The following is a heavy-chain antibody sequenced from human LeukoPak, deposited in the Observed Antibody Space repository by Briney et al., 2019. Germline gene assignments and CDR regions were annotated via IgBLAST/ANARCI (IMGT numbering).Heavy chain of an antibody. CDR2: ISAYNGNT. V-gene: IGHV1-18*01. CDR3: ARGGYSYGRYYYYYMDV. CDR1: GYTFTSYG. Sequence: ASVKVSCKASGYTFTSYGISWVRQAPGQGLEWMGWISAYNGNTSYAQKLQNRVTMTTDTSTSTAYMELRSLRSDDTAVYYCARGGYSYGRYYYYYMDVWGKGTTVTVSS. D-gene: IGHD5-18*01. J-gene: IGHJ6*03.